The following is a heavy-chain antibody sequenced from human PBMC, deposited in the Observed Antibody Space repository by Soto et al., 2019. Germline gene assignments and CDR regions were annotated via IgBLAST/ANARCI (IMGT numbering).Heavy chain of an antibody. CDR2: IYYSGSI. Sequence: PSETLSLTCSVSGGSISSSGCYWGWIRQPPGKGLEWIGSIYYSGSIYYNPSLKSRVTISVDTSKNQFSLKLSSVTAAETAVYYCARQSSGWYNWFDPWGQGTLVTVSS. D-gene: IGHD6-19*01. CDR3: ARQSSGWYNWFDP. J-gene: IGHJ5*02. CDR1: GGSISSSGCY. V-gene: IGHV4-39*01.